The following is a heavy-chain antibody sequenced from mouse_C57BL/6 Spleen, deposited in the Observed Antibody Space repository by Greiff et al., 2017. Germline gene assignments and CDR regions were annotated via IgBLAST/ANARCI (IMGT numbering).Heavy chain of an antibody. CDR3: ARAYGSDAWDGWYFDV. J-gene: IGHJ1*03. CDR1: GYSFTDYN. Sequence: EVQLQESGPELVKPGASVKISCKASGYSFTDYNMNWVKQSHGQSLEWIGVINPNYGTTSYNQKFKGKATLTVDQSSSTAYMQLNSLTSEDSAAYYGARAYGSDAWDGWYFDVWGTGTTVTVSS. D-gene: IGHD1-1*01. CDR2: INPNYGTT. V-gene: IGHV1-39*01.